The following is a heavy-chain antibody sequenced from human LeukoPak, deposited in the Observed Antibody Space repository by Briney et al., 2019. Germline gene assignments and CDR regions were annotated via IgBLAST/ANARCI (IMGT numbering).Heavy chain of an antibody. V-gene: IGHV3-7*01. Sequence: GGSLRLSCAASRFTFSSYWMSWVRQAPGKGLEWVANSKQDASDKYYVDSVKGRFTISRDNAKNSLYLQMNSLRAEDTAVYYCARGTYYDSSGDDYYYYYYMDVWGKGTTVTVSS. D-gene: IGHD3-22*01. CDR1: RFTFSSYW. CDR2: SKQDASDK. J-gene: IGHJ6*03. CDR3: ARGTYYDSSGDDYYYYYYMDV.